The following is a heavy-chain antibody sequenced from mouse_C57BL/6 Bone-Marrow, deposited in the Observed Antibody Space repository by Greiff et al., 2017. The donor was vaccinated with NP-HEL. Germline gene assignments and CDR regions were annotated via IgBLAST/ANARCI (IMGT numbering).Heavy chain of an antibody. CDR2: ISYDGSN. CDR3: ANLYYGPFDY. V-gene: IGHV3-6*01. CDR1: GYSITSGYY. J-gene: IGHJ2*01. Sequence: EVKVEESGPGLVKPSQSLSLTCSVTGYSITSGYYWNWIRQFPGNKLEWMGYISYDGSNNYNPSLKNRISITRDTSKNQFFLKLNSVTTEDTATYYCANLYYGPFDYWGQGTTLTVSS. D-gene: IGHD2-1*01.